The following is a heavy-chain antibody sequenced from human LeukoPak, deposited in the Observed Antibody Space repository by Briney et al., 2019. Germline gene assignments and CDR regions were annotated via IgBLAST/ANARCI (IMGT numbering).Heavy chain of an antibody. J-gene: IGHJ6*02. D-gene: IGHD4-23*01. CDR1: GGSISSYY. Sequence: PSETLSLTCTVSGGSISSYYGSWIRQPPGKGLEWIGYIYYSGSTNYNPSLKSRVTISVDTSKNQFSLKLSSVTAADTAVYYCARLGSTVVWDYYYGMDVWGQGTTVTVSS. V-gene: IGHV4-59*08. CDR2: IYYSGST. CDR3: ARLGSTVVWDYYYGMDV.